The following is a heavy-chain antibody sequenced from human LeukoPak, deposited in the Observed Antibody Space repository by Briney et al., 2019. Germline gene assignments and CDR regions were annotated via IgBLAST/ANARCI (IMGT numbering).Heavy chain of an antibody. Sequence: GGSLRLSCAASGFTFSSYAMSWVRQAPGKGLEWVSAISGSGGSTYYADSVKGRFTISRDNAKNSLYLQMNSLRAEDTAVYYCARDTDSWYTPPFDYWGQGTLVTVSS. CDR2: ISGSGGST. CDR3: ARDTDSWYTPPFDY. D-gene: IGHD6-13*01. V-gene: IGHV3-23*01. CDR1: GFTFSSYA. J-gene: IGHJ4*02.